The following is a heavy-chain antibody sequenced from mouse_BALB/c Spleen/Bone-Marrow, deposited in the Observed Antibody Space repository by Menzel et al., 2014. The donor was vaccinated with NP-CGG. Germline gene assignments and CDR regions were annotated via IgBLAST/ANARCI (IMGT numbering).Heavy chain of an antibody. CDR2: IRNKANGYTT. Sequence: DVQLVESGGGLVQPGGSLRLSCATSGFTFTDYYMNWVRQPPGTALEWLGFIRNKANGYTTEYSASVKSRFTISRDNSQNILYLQMNTLRADDSATYYCARDKGRVFFDYWGQGTTLTVST. CDR1: GFTFTDYY. CDR3: ARDKGRVFFDY. V-gene: IGHV7-3*02. J-gene: IGHJ2*01.